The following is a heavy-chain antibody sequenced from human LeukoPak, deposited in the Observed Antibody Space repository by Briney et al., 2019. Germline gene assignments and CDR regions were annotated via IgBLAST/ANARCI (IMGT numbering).Heavy chain of an antibody. Sequence: ASVKVSCKASGNTFTGYYMHWVRQAPGQGLEWMGWINPNSGGTNYAQKFQGRVTMTRDTSISTAYMELSRLRSDDTAVYYCARSSWGVVVPTVADAFDIWGQGTMVTVSS. V-gene: IGHV1-2*02. CDR3: ARSSWGVVVPTVADAFDI. CDR1: GNTFTGYY. CDR2: INPNSGGT. D-gene: IGHD2-2*01. J-gene: IGHJ3*02.